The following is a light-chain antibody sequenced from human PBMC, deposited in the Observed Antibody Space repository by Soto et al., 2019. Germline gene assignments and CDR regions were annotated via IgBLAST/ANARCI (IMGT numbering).Light chain of an antibody. J-gene: IGLJ1*01. V-gene: IGLV2-14*03. Sequence: QCALTQPASVSGSPGQSITISCSGTSSDVGAFNYVSWYQQHPGKAPKLMIYDVSNRPSGVSNRFSGSKSGNTAFLTISGLRAEEEADYYCNSYTSNNNYVFGTGTKVTVL. CDR2: DVS. CDR1: SSDVGAFNY. CDR3: NSYTSNNNYV.